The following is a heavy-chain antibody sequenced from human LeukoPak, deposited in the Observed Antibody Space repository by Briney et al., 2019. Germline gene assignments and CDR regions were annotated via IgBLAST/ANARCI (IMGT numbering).Heavy chain of an antibody. CDR2: IYYSGNT. CDR3: ARQTGSGLFILP. CDR1: GVSISSSNSY. J-gene: IGHJ4*02. V-gene: IGHV4-39*01. Sequence: SETLSLTCTVSGVSISSSNSYWGWIRQPPGKGLEWIGSIYYSGNTHYNASLKSQASISIDTSKNQFSLRLTSVTAADTAVYYCARQTGSGLFILPGGQGTLVTVSS. D-gene: IGHD3/OR15-3a*01.